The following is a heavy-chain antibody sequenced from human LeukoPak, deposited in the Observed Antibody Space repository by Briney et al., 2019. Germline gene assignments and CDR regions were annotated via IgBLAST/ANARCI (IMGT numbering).Heavy chain of an antibody. CDR3: ARQDCRGLGCLYGVDV. Sequence: GESLKISCKGSGYSFTSFWISWVRQMPGKGLEWMGKIDPSDSYTNYSPSFQGHVTISADKSISTAYLQWSSLKASDTAMYYCARQDCRGLGCLYGVDVWGQGTTVTVSS. CDR2: IDPSDSYT. J-gene: IGHJ6*02. CDR1: GYSFTSFW. V-gene: IGHV5-10-1*01. D-gene: IGHD2-15*01.